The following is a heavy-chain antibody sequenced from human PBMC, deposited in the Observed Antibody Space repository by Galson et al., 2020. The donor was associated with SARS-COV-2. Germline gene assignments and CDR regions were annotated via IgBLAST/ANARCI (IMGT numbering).Heavy chain of an antibody. Sequence: TGGSLRLSCAASGFTFSSYDMHWVRQAPGKGLEWVAVISYDGSNKYYEDSVKGRFTISRDNSKTTLYLQMNSLRAEDTAVYYCARDVGSGWYYRDYWGHGPLVTVAS. CDR3: ARDVGSGWYYRDY. V-gene: IGHV3-30-3*01. CDR2: ISYDGSNK. D-gene: IGHD6-19*01. J-gene: IGHJ4*03. CDR1: GFTFSSYD.